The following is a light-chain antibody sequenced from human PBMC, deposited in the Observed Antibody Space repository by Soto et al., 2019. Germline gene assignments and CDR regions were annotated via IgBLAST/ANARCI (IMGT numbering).Light chain of an antibody. CDR1: QTISTY. V-gene: IGKV1-39*01. CDR2: AAS. Sequence: DIQMTQSPSSLSASIGDRVTITCRASQTISTYLNWYQQQPGKAPKLLIYAASTLQSGVPSRFSGSGSGTDFTLTISSLHPEDFAIYCCQQSYSSPWTFGQGTKVEIK. J-gene: IGKJ1*01. CDR3: QQSYSSPWT.